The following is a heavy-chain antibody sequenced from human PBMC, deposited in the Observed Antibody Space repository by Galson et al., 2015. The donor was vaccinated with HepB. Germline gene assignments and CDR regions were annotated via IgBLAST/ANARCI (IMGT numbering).Heavy chain of an antibody. CDR1: GGSISSSSYY. CDR2: IYYSGST. D-gene: IGHD2-2*01. V-gene: IGHV4-39*01. CDR3: ARRQGCSSTSCSFAWFDP. J-gene: IGHJ5*02. Sequence: SETLSLTCTVSGGSISSSSYYWGWIRQPPGKGLEWIGSIYYSGSTYYNPSLKSRVTISVDTSKNQFSLKLSSVTAADTAVYYCARRQGCSSTSCSFAWFDPWGQGTLVAVSS.